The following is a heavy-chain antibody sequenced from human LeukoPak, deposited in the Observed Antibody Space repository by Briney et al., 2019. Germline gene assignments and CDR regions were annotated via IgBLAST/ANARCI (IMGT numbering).Heavy chain of an antibody. Sequence: VSVTVSHTASGYTFTGYYISWVRQAPGQGLEWMGWINPNSGDTKYAQKHQGKGTLTRSASISSAYMELSSLRSDDSAVYYCAGEDCSGGCCRRGFDYWGQGTLGTVSS. CDR2: INPNSGDT. J-gene: IGHJ4*02. CDR1: GYTFTGYY. D-gene: IGHD2-15*01. CDR3: AGEDCSGGCCRRGFDY. V-gene: IGHV1-2*02.